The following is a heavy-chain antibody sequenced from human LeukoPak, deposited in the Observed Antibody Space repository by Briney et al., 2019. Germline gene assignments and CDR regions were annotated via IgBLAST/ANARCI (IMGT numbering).Heavy chain of an antibody. CDR3: TRVDGQWLVRGGY. CDR2: IRSKANSYAT. D-gene: IGHD6-19*01. CDR1: GFTFSGSA. J-gene: IGHJ4*02. V-gene: IGHV3-73*01. Sequence: GGSLRLSCAASGFTFSGSAMHWVRQASGKGLEWVGRIRSKANSYATAYAASVKGRFTISRDDSKNTAYLQMNSLKTEDTAVYYCTRVDGQWLVRGGYWGQGTLVTVSS.